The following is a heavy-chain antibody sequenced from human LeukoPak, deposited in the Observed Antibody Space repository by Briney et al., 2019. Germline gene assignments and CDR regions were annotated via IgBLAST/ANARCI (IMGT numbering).Heavy chain of an antibody. CDR2: ISSSSSTI. D-gene: IGHD3-16*01. J-gene: IGHJ4*02. Sequence: GGSLRLSCAASGFTFSSCSMNWVRQAPGKGLEWVSYISSSSSTIYYADSVKGRFTISRDNAKNSPYLQMNSLRAEDTAVYYCARGQGEYYFDYWGQGTLVTVSS. V-gene: IGHV3-48*04. CDR1: GFTFSSCS. CDR3: ARGQGEYYFDY.